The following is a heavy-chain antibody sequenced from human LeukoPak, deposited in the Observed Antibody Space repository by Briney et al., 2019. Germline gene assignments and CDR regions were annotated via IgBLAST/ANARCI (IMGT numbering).Heavy chain of an antibody. J-gene: IGHJ3*02. Sequence: SVKVSCKASGGTFSSYAISWVRQAPGQGLEWMGRFIPIFDTANYAQKFQGRLTITTDESTKTAYMALSCLRTKGTAMTYRAGSGVGDSSGYCDRGILSGAFDIWGQGTMVTVSS. CDR2: FIPIFDTA. CDR1: GGTFSSYA. CDR3: AGSGVGDSSGYCDRGILSGAFDI. V-gene: IGHV1-69*05. D-gene: IGHD3-22*01.